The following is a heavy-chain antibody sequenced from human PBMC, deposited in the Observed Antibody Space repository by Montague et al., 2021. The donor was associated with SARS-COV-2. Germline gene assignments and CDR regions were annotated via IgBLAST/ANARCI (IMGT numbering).Heavy chain of an antibody. V-gene: IGHV4-34*01. D-gene: IGHD5-12*01. Sequence: SETLSLTCAVYGGSFSGYYWNWIRQPPGKGLEWIGEINHSGSTNYNPSLKSRVTISVDTSNNQFSLKLTPVTAADTAVYYCARGPTNNIGMVATRLDYWGQGTLVTVSS. CDR3: ARGPTNNIGMVATRLDY. CDR1: GGSFSGYY. CDR2: INHSGST. J-gene: IGHJ4*02.